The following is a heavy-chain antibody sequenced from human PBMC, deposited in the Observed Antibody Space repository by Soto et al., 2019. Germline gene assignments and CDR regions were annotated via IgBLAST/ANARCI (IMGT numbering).Heavy chain of an antibody. CDR1: GFTFTSSA. D-gene: IGHD3-10*01. J-gene: IGHJ6*02. CDR3: AAGPGEWFAELSLYGMDV. CDR2: IVVGSGNT. Sequence: QMQLVQSGPEVKKPGTSVKVSCKASGFTFTSSAMQWVRQARGQRLEWIGWIVVGSGNTNYAQKFQERVTITRDMSTSTAYMELSSLRSEDTAVYYCAAGPGEWFAELSLYGMDVWGQGTTVTVSS. V-gene: IGHV1-58*02.